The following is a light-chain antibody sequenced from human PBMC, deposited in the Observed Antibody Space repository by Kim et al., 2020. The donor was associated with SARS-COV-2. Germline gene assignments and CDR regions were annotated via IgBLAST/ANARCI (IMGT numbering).Light chain of an antibody. Sequence: LSLSPEEIATLSGRASQSVSSYLAWYQQKPGQAPRLLIYDASSRAAGIPVRFSGSGSGTDFTLTISSLEPEDFAVYYCQQRNKWRTFGQGTKLEI. CDR3: QQRNKWRT. V-gene: IGKV3-11*01. CDR1: QSVSSY. CDR2: DAS. J-gene: IGKJ2*01.